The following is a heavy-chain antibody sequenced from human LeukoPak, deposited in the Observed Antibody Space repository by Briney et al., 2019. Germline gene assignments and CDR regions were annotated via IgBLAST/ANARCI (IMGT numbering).Heavy chain of an antibody. D-gene: IGHD3-10*01. J-gene: IGHJ5*02. CDR2: INHSGST. Sequence: SETLSHTCAVYGGSFSGYYWSWIRQPPGKGLEWIGEINHSGSTNYNPSLKSRVTISVDTSKNQFSLKLSSVTAADTAVYYCARGVDGSGSYSRYNWFDPWGQGTLVTVSS. V-gene: IGHV4-34*01. CDR3: ARGVDGSGSYSRYNWFDP. CDR1: GGSFSGYY.